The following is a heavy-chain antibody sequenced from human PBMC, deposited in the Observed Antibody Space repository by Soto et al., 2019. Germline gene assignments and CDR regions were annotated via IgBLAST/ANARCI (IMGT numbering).Heavy chain of an antibody. CDR1: GFTFSSYG. V-gene: IGHV3-30*18. J-gene: IGHJ4*02. CDR3: AKVARAYCGGDCRYYFDY. D-gene: IGHD2-21*02. Sequence: GGSLRLSCAASGFTFSSYGMHWVRQAPGKGLELVAVISFDGSNKYYADSVKGRFTISRDNSTNTLYLQMNSLRAEATAVYYCAKVARAYCGGDCRYYFDYWGQGTLVTVSS. CDR2: ISFDGSNK.